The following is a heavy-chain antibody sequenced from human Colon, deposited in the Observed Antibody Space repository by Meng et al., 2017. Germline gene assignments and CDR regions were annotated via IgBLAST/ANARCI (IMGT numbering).Heavy chain of an antibody. D-gene: IGHD1-26*01. Sequence: QLQLQESGPGLVKPSETLSLTCTVSGGSINRSSYFWGWIRQPPGKGLEWIGNIYHSGNTYYAPSLKSRVTISADTSKNQFSLKLSSVTAADTAVYYCARDYKGSPYYYFGMDVWGQGTTVTVSS. J-gene: IGHJ6*02. CDR3: ARDYKGSPYYYFGMDV. CDR1: GGSINRSSYF. V-gene: IGHV4-39*07. CDR2: IYHSGNT.